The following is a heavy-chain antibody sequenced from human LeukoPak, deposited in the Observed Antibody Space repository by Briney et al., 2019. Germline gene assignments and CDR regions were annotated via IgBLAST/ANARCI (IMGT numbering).Heavy chain of an antibody. CDR2: INGDGRTT. CDR1: GLDFRSYW. D-gene: IGHD6-13*01. V-gene: IGHV3-74*01. Sequence: PGGSLRLSCAASGLDFRSYWMHWVRQAPGRGLMWVSRINGDGRTTDYADSVKGRFTISRDNAQNTLFLQMNSLRAGDTALYYCVRRSAATGAFDSWGQGTLVIVSS. J-gene: IGHJ4*02. CDR3: VRRSAATGAFDS.